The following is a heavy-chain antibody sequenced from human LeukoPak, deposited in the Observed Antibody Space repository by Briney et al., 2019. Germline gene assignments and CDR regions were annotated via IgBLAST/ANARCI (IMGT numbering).Heavy chain of an antibody. J-gene: IGHJ4*02. D-gene: IGHD3-22*01. CDR1: GYTFTSYG. V-gene: IGHV1-18*01. CDR3: ATWHYYDSSGYPRGYFDY. Sequence: ASVKVSCKASGYTFTSYGIIWVRQAPGQGLEWMGWISAYNGNTNYAQKLQGRVTMTTDTSTSTAYMELRSLRSDDTAVYYCATWHYYDSSGYPRGYFDYWGQGTLVTVSS. CDR2: ISAYNGNT.